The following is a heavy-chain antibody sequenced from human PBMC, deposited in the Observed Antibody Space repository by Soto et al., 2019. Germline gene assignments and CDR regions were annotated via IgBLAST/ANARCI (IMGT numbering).Heavy chain of an antibody. CDR3: ANGPMDTMLWRFDP. CDR2: IYYSGST. J-gene: IGHJ5*02. Sequence: ASETLSLTCTVSGGSISSYYWSWIRQPPGKGLEWIGYIYYSGSTNYNPSLKSRVTISVDTSKNQFSLKLSSVTAADTAVYYCANGPMDTMLWRFDPWGQGTLVTVSS. V-gene: IGHV4-59*01. CDR1: GGSISSYY. D-gene: IGHD3-10*01.